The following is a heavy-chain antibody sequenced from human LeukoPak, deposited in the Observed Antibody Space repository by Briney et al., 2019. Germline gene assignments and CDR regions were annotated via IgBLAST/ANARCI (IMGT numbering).Heavy chain of an antibody. Sequence: ASVKVSCKASGYTFTSYGIIWVRQAPGQGLEWMGWISAYNGNTNYAQKLQGRVTMTTDTSTSTAYMELRSLRSDDTAVYYCAGPSSLYDSSGYYGYWGQGTLVTVSS. CDR1: GYTFTSYG. CDR3: AGPSSLYDSSGYYGY. D-gene: IGHD3-22*01. J-gene: IGHJ4*02. CDR2: ISAYNGNT. V-gene: IGHV1-18*01.